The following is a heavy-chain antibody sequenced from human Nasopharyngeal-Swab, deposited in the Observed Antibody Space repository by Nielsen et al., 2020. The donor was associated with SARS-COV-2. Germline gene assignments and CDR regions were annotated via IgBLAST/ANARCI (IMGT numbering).Heavy chain of an antibody. CDR3: ARESYGVDAFDI. V-gene: IGHV3-7*01. CDR1: GFTLGNYW. Sequence: GESLKISCAASGFTLGNYWMSWVRQAPGKGLEWVANIKQDGSEKYYVDSVKGRFTISRDNAKNSLYLQMNSLRAEDTAVYYCARESYGVDAFDIWGQGTMVTVSS. CDR2: IKQDGSEK. D-gene: IGHD4-17*01. J-gene: IGHJ3*02.